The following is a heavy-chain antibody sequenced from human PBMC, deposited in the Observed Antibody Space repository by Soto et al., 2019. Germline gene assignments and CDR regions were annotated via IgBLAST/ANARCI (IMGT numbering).Heavy chain of an antibody. CDR2: IHSDGSKT. V-gene: IGHV3-74*01. CDR1: GFTFNYYW. J-gene: IGHJ3*01. CDR3: VRGDRGGFDL. D-gene: IGHD2-21*02. Sequence: EVQLVESEGGLVQRGGSLRLSCAASGFTFNYYWMHWVRQAPGQGLVWVSHIHSDGSKTTYADSVKGRFTTSRDNAKNTLYLKMNSLRAEDTAVYYCVRGDRGGFDLWGQGTAVTVSS.